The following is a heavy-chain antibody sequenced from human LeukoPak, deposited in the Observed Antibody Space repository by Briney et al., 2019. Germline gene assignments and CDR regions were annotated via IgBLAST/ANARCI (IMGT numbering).Heavy chain of an antibody. J-gene: IGHJ4*02. CDR2: INWNGGST. V-gene: IGHV3-20*04. CDR3: AGGDRNGWYFDY. D-gene: IGHD6-19*01. CDR1: GFSFDDYG. Sequence: GGSLRLSCAASGFSFDDYGMSWVPQAPGKGLEWVSGINWNGGSTGYADSVKGRFTISRDNAKNSLYLHMNSLRAEDTALYYCAGGDRNGWYFDYWGQGTLVTVSS.